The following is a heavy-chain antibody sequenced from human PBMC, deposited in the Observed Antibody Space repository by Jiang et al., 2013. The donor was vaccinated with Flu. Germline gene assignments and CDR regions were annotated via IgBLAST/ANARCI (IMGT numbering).Heavy chain of an antibody. D-gene: IGHD6-19*01. CDR3: AKDRAGIAVAVIGMDV. J-gene: IGHJ6*02. Sequence: VQLVESGGGLVQPGGSLRLSCAASGFTFDDYAMHWVRQAPGKGLEWVSGISWNSGSIGYADSVKGRFTISRDNAKNSLYLQMNSLRAEDTALYYCAKDRAGIAVAVIGMDVWGQGTTVTVSS. CDR2: ISWNSGSI. V-gene: IGHV3-9*01. CDR1: GFTFDDYA.